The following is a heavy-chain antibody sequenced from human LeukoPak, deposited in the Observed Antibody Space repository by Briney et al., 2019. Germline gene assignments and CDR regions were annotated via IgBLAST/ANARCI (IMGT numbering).Heavy chain of an antibody. Sequence: GGSLRLSCAASGFTFSSYAMSWVRQAPGKGLEWVSAISGSGGSTYYADSVKGRFTISRDNSESTLYLQMNSLRAEDTAVYYCAKDDSGTSCKTWGQGTLVTVSS. D-gene: IGHD2-2*01. J-gene: IGHJ5*02. CDR1: GFTFSSYA. CDR2: ISGSGGST. V-gene: IGHV3-23*01. CDR3: AKDDSGTSCKT.